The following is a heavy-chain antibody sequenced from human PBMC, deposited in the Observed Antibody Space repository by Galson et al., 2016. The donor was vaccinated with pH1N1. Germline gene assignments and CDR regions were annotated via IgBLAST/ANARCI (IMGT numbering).Heavy chain of an antibody. CDR1: GFTFSSFW. CDR3: ARDGTDWNNNIDC. Sequence: SLRLSCAASGFTFSSFWMHWVRQVQGEGLVWVSRISNDGTTTYYADSMKGRFTISRDNAKSTLYLQMNSLTADDSAVYYCARDGTDWNNNIDCWGQGTLVTVSS. J-gene: IGHJ4*02. CDR2: ISNDGTTT. V-gene: IGHV3-74*01. D-gene: IGHD1/OR15-1a*01.